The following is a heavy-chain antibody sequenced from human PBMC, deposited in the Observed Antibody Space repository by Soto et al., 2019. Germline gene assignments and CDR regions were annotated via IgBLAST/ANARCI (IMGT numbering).Heavy chain of an antibody. J-gene: IGHJ4*02. V-gene: IGHV1-3*01. CDR1: GYTFTSYA. D-gene: IGHD6-13*01. Sequence: QVQLVQSGAEVKKPGASVKVSCKASGYTFTSYAMHWVRQAPGQRLEWMGWINAGNGNTKYSQKFQGRVTITRDTSASTAYMELSSLRSEHTAVYYCARNTLIAAAGTGHWGQGTFVTVSS. CDR3: ARNTLIAAAGTGH. CDR2: INAGNGNT.